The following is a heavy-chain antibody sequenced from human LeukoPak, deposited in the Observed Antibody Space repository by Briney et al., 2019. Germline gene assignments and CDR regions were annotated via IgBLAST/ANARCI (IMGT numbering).Heavy chain of an antibody. D-gene: IGHD3-22*01. CDR1: GFTVSSNY. J-gene: IGHJ3*02. Sequence: GGSLRLSCAASGFTVSSNYMSWVRQAPGKGLEWGSVIYSGGSTYYADYVKGRFTISRDNSKNTMYLQMNSMRAEDTAVYYCARSHGYYDSSGSLGAFDIWGQGTMVTVSS. CDR3: ARSHGYYDSSGSLGAFDI. CDR2: IYSGGST. V-gene: IGHV3-66*02.